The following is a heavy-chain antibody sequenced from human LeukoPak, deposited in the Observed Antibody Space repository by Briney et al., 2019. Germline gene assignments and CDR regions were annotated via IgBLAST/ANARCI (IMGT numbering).Heavy chain of an antibody. CDR1: GYTFTSYD. Sequence: ASVKVSCKASGYTFTSYDINWVRQATGQGLEWMGWMNPNSGNTGYAQKFQGRVTMTRHTSISTAYMELSSLRSEDTAVYYCARRAYSGYDSYFDYWGQGTLVTVSS. V-gene: IGHV1-8*01. CDR2: MNPNSGNT. D-gene: IGHD5-12*01. CDR3: ARRAYSGYDSYFDY. J-gene: IGHJ4*02.